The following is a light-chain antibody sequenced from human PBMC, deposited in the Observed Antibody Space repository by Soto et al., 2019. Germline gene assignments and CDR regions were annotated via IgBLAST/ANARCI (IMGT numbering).Light chain of an antibody. CDR2: GAS. J-gene: IGKJ1*01. CDR1: QSVTTN. Sequence: ELVITQSPSTLSVSTGERATLSCRASQSVTTNMAWYQQKPGQAPRLLIYGASTRATGIPARFSGSGSGTDFTLTISSLQSEDFAVYYCQQYNNWPPWTFGQGTKVDIK. CDR3: QQYNNWPPWT. V-gene: IGKV3-15*01.